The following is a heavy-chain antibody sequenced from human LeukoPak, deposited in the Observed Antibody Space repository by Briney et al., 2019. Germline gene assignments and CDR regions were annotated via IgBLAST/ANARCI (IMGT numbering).Heavy chain of an antibody. CDR1: GGSFSGYY. V-gene: IGHV4-34*01. CDR2: IYYSGTT. Sequence: SETLSLTCAVYGGSFSGYYWSWIRQPPGKGLEWIGSIYYSGTTYNNPSLKSRVTISVDTSKNQFSLKLSSVTAADTAVYYCARTDIVATTNAPFDYWGQGTLVTVSS. J-gene: IGHJ4*02. CDR3: ARTDIVATTNAPFDY. D-gene: IGHD5-12*01.